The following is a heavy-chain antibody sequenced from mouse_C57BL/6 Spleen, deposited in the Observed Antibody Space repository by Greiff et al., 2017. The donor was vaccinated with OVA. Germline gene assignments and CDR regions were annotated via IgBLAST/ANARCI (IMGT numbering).Heavy chain of an antibody. CDR1: GYAFSSSW. V-gene: IGHV1-82*01. CDR2: IYPGDGDT. D-gene: IGHD1-2*01. CDR3: APVLRPGYFDV. Sequence: VKLVESGPELVKPGASVKISCKASGYAFSSSWMNWVKQRPGKGLEWIGRIYPGDGDTNYNGKFKGKATLTADKSSSTAYMQLSSLTSEDSAVYFCAPVLRPGYFDVWGTGTTVTVSS. J-gene: IGHJ1*03.